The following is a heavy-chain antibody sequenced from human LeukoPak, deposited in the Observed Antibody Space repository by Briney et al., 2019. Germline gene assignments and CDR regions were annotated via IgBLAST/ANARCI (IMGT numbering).Heavy chain of an antibody. CDR1: GYTFTSYG. J-gene: IGHJ4*02. V-gene: IGHV1-18*01. Sequence: ASVKVSCKASGYTFTSYGISWVRQAPGQGLEWMGWISAYNGNTNYAQKFQGRVTMTRNTSISTAYMELSSLRSEDTAVYYCARGGIAVAGNFDYWGQGTLVTVSS. CDR3: ARGGIAVAGNFDY. CDR2: ISAYNGNT. D-gene: IGHD6-19*01.